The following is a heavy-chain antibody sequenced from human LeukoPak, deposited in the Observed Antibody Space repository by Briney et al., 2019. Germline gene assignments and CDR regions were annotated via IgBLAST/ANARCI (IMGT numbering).Heavy chain of an antibody. CDR1: GGSISSGDYY. V-gene: IGHV4-30-4*01. D-gene: IGHD3-10*01. CDR3: ARDRPNMVRDRGAFDI. CDR2: IYYSGST. Sequence: MTSETLSLTCTVSGGSISSGDYYWSWIRQPPGKGLEWIGYIYYSGSTYYNPSLKSRVTISVDTSKNQFSLKLSSVTAADTAVYYCARDRPNMVRDRGAFDIWGQGTMVTVSS. J-gene: IGHJ3*02.